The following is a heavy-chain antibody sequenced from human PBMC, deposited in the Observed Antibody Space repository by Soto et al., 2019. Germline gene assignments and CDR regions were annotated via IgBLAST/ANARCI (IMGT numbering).Heavy chain of an antibody. Sequence: ASVKVSCKASGFTFTSYAMYWVRQSPGQRLEWMGWINAGNGNTKYSQKFQGRVTITRDTSASTAYMELSSLRSEDTAVYYCARDHYGDYFHYFDYWGQGTLVTVSS. CDR2: INAGNGNT. CDR1: GFTFTSYA. CDR3: ARDHYGDYFHYFDY. J-gene: IGHJ4*02. D-gene: IGHD4-17*01. V-gene: IGHV1-3*01.